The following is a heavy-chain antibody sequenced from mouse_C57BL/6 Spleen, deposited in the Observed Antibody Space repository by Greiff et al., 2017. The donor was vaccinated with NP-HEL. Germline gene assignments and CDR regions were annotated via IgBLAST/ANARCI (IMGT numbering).Heavy chain of an antibody. D-gene: IGHD3-2*02. CDR3: ARGSSGYSPFAY. CDR1: GYSFTGYY. Sequence: EVKVVESGPELVKPGASVKISCKASGYSFTGYYMNWVKQSPEKSLEWIGEINPSTGGTTYNQKFKAKATLTVDKSSSTAYMQLKSLTSEDSAVYYCARGSSGYSPFAYWGQGTLVTVSA. CDR2: INPSTGGT. J-gene: IGHJ3*01. V-gene: IGHV1-42*01.